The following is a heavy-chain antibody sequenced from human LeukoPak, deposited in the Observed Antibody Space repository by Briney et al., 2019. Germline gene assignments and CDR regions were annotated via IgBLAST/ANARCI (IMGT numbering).Heavy chain of an antibody. CDR2: ICYSGST. Sequence: PSETLSLTCTVSGDSISSYYWSWIRQSPGKGLEWIGYICYSGSTNYNPSLKSRVTISVDTSKNQFSLKLSSVTAADTAVYYCAREDCSGTSCSEYVWGQGTTVTVSS. CDR1: GDSISSYY. V-gene: IGHV4-59*01. J-gene: IGHJ6*02. D-gene: IGHD2-2*01. CDR3: AREDCSGTSCSEYV.